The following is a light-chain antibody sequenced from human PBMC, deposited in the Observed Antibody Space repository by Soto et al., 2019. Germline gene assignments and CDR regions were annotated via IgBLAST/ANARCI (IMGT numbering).Light chain of an antibody. J-gene: IGLJ3*02. CDR2: GNT. Sequence: QSVLTQPPSVSGARGQRGTISCTGSSTNIGAGYDVHWYQQLPGTAPKVLIYGNTNRPSGVPDRLYGSRSGTSASLTIIGLQTEDEADYYCQSYDKSRVTWVFVGGTKLTVL. V-gene: IGLV1-40*01. CDR1: STNIGAGYD. CDR3: QSYDKSRVTWV.